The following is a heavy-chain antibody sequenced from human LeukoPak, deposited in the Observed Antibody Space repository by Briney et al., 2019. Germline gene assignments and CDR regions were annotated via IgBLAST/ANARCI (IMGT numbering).Heavy chain of an antibody. J-gene: IGHJ6*02. CDR2: TYYRSKWYN. D-gene: IGHD5-12*01. V-gene: IGHV6-1*01. Sequence: SQTLSLTCAISGDSVSSNSAAWNWIRQSPSRGLEWLGRTYYRSKWYNDYAVSVKSRITINPDTSKNQFSLQLNSATPEDTAVYYCARDERGYSGYDFSGEDYYYYGMDVWGQGTTVTVSS. CDR3: ARDERGYSGYDFSGEDYYYYGMDV. CDR1: GDSVSSNSAA.